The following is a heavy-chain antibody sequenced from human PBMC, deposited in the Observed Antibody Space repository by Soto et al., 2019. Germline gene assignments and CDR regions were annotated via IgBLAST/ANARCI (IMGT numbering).Heavy chain of an antibody. D-gene: IGHD3-10*01. CDR2: ISYDGSKK. Sequence: QVQLVESGGGVVQPGRSLRLSCAASEFTFSNYGMHWVRQAPGKGLEWVALISYDGSKKYYADSVKGRFTISRDNSKNTLYLQMNGLRAEDTAVYYCAKAFLLIQYYYGSGSTYAFDIWGQGTMVTVSS. CDR3: AKAFLLIQYYYGSGSTYAFDI. V-gene: IGHV3-30*18. CDR1: EFTFSNYG. J-gene: IGHJ3*02.